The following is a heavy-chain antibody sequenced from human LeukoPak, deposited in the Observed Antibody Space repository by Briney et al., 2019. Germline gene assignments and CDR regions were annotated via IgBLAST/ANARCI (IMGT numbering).Heavy chain of an antibody. V-gene: IGHV3-21*01. J-gene: IGHJ6*03. CDR3: ARDRWVWFGSWTPYYYYMDV. Sequence: GGSLRLSCAASGFTFNRYNMNWVRQAPGKGLEWVSSISTSSSYIYYADSVRGRFTISRDNAKNSLYLQMNSLRAEDTAVYYCARDRWVWFGSWTPYYYYMDVWGKGTTVTVSS. CDR2: ISTSSSYI. D-gene: IGHD3-10*01. CDR1: GFTFNRYN.